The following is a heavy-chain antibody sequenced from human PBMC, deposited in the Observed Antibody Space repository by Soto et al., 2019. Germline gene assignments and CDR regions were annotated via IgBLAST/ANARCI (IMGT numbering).Heavy chain of an antibody. CDR1: GFTFSSYS. Sequence: GGSLRLSCAASGFTFSSYSMNWVRQAPGKGLEWVSYISSSSSTIYYADSVKGRFTISRDNAKNSLYLQMNSLRAEDTAVHYCARSYYYDSSGSLNWFDPWGQGTLVTVSS. CDR2: ISSSSSTI. V-gene: IGHV3-48*01. CDR3: ARSYYYDSSGSLNWFDP. D-gene: IGHD3-22*01. J-gene: IGHJ5*02.